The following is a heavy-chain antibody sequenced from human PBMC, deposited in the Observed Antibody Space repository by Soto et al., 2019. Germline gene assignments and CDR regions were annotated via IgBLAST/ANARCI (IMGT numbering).Heavy chain of an antibody. Sequence: SETLSLTCVVYGGSFSGYFWSWLRQSPGKGLEWLAEANDGGSRNYNPFLRGRLTISLDTSKNQFSLRLSSVTSADTAVYYCARGLAPTIFGTVPTPNWFDPWGQGTQVTVSS. D-gene: IGHD3-3*01. CDR2: ANDGGSR. CDR3: ARGLAPTIFGTVPTPNWFDP. J-gene: IGHJ5*02. V-gene: IGHV4-34*01. CDR1: GGSFSGYF.